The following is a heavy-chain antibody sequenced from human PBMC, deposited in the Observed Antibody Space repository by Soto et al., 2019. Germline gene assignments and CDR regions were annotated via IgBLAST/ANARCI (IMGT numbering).Heavy chain of an antibody. Sequence: SETLSLTCTVSGGSISSSSYYWGWIRQPPGKGLEWIGSIYYSGSTYYNPSLKSRVTISVDTSKNQFSLKLSSVTAADTAVYYCARLLPVPAAMYYFDYWGQGTLVTVSS. CDR3: ARLLPVPAAMYYFDY. J-gene: IGHJ4*02. D-gene: IGHD2-2*01. CDR1: GGSISSSSYY. CDR2: IYYSGST. V-gene: IGHV4-39*01.